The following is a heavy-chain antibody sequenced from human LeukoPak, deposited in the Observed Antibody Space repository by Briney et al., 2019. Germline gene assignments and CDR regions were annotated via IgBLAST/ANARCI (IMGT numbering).Heavy chain of an antibody. J-gene: IGHJ6*03. CDR3: ARQVGATGYYYMDV. V-gene: IGHV1-46*01. CDR2: INPSGGST. D-gene: IGHD1-26*01. CDR1: GYTFTNYY. Sequence: ASVTVSCKASGYTFTNYYMHWVRQAPGQGLEWMGIINPSGGSTSYAQKFQGRVTMTRDMSTSTVYMELSSLRSEDTAVYYCARQVGATGYYYMDVWGKGTTVTVSS.